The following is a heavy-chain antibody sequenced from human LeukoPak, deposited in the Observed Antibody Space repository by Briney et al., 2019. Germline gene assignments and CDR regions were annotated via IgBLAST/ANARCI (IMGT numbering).Heavy chain of an antibody. V-gene: IGHV4-39*01. CDR2: MYYSGST. CDR3: ARHSNYYESGGPLDY. D-gene: IGHD3-22*01. CDR1: GFTFSSYE. Sequence: GSLRLSCAASGFTFSSYEMNWVRQAPGKGLEWIGSMYYSGSTYYNPSLKSRLTMSVDTSKNQLFLKLSSVTAADTAVYYCARHSNYYESGGPLDYWGQGTLVTVSS. J-gene: IGHJ4*02.